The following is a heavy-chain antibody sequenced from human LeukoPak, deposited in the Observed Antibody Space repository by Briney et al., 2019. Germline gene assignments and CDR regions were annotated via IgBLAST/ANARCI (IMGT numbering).Heavy chain of an antibody. V-gene: IGHV3-21*01. Sequence: GGSLRLSCAASGFTYSSYSMNWVRQAPGKGLEWVSSISSSSRYIYYADSVKGRFTISRDNAKNSLYRQMNSLRAEDTAVYYCAKDRRDSSSWYFSYYYYYMDVWGKGTTVTVSS. CDR2: ISSSSRYI. CDR3: AKDRRDSSSWYFSYYYYYMDV. D-gene: IGHD6-13*01. J-gene: IGHJ6*03. CDR1: GFTYSSYS.